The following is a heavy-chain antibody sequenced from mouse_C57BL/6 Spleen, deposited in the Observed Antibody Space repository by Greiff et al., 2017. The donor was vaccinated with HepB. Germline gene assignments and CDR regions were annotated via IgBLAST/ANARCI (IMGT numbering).Heavy chain of an antibody. D-gene: IGHD2-4*01. CDR3: ERAEGVDYDGAWFAY. Sequence: VQLQQPGAELVKPGASVKLSCKASGYTFTRYWMHWVKQRPGRGLEWIGRIDPNSGGTKYNEKFKSKATLTVAKPSSTGYMQLSSLTSEDSAVYYCERAEGVDYDGAWFAYWGQGTLVTVSA. V-gene: IGHV1-72*01. CDR2: IDPNSGGT. J-gene: IGHJ3*01. CDR1: GYTFTRYW.